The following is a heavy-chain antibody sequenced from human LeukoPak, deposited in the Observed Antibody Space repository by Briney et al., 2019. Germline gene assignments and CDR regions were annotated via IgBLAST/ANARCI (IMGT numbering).Heavy chain of an antibody. V-gene: IGHV1-69*13. CDR3: ARSTISEDLDY. D-gene: IGHD2-15*01. CDR1: GYTFTTYG. CDR2: IIPIFGTA. Sequence: SVKVSCKASGYTFTTYGLSWVRQAPGQGLEWMGGIIPIFGTANYAQKFQGRVTITADESTSTAYMELSSLRSEDTAVYYCARSTISEDLDYWGQGTLVTVSS. J-gene: IGHJ4*02.